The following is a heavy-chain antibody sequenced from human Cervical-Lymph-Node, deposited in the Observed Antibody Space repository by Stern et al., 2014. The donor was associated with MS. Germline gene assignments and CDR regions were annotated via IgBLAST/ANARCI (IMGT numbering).Heavy chain of an antibody. CDR2: INSDGSST. Sequence: EVQLVESGGGLVQPGGSLRLSCAASGFTFSNHWMHWVRQAPGKGLVWVSRINSDGSSTSYADSVKGRFTNSRDNAKSTLYLQMNSLRAEDTAVYYCVHWNGGRWGQGTLVTVSS. CDR3: VHWNGGR. D-gene: IGHD1-1*01. J-gene: IGHJ4*02. CDR1: GFTFSNHW. V-gene: IGHV3-74*01.